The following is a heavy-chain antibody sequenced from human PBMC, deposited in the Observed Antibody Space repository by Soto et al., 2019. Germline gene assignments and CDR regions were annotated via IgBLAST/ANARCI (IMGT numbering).Heavy chain of an antibody. V-gene: IGHV1-69*13. CDR2: IIPIFGTA. CDR1: GGTFSSYA. CDR3: ARDFQYSSSSTYDY. J-gene: IGHJ4*01. Sequence: GASVKVCCKASGGTFSSYAISWVRQAPGQGLEWMGGIIPIFGTANYAQKFQGRVTITADESTSTAYMELSSLRSEDTAVYYCARDFQYSSSSTYDYWGHGTLVTVSS. D-gene: IGHD6-6*01.